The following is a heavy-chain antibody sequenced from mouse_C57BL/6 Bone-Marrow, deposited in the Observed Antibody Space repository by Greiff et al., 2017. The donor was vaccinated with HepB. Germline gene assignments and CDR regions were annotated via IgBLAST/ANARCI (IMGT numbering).Heavy chain of an antibody. V-gene: IGHV1-63*01. Sequence: QVQLQQFGAEPVRPGTLVKMFCQASGYTFTNYWIGRAKQRPGHGFEWIGDIYPGGGYTNYNEKFKGKATLTADKASSTAYIQFSSLTSVDSAIFYGARGSFYGSDDPAGLAYWGQGTLVTVSA. CDR1: GYTFTNYW. J-gene: IGHJ3*01. CDR3: ARGSFYGSDDPAGLAY. D-gene: IGHD1-1*01. CDR2: IYPGGGYT.